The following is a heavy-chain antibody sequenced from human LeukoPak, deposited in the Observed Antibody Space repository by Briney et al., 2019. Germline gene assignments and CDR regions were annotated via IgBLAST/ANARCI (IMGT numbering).Heavy chain of an antibody. CDR1: GFTFSSYW. CDR2: IKKDGSEK. CDR3: ARDSTYGWSFFDY. J-gene: IGHJ4*02. D-gene: IGHD3-10*01. V-gene: IGHV3-7*03. Sequence: GGSLRLSCAASGFTFSSYWMSWVRQAPGKGLEWVANIKKDGSEKYYVDSVKGRFTISRDNAKNSLHLQMNSLRAEDTALYYCARDSTYGWSFFDYWGQGTLVTVSS.